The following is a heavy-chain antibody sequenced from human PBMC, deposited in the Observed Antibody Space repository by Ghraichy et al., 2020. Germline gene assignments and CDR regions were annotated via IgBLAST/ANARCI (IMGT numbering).Heavy chain of an antibody. Sequence: ASVKVSCKASGYTFSTYDITWVLQGPGQGVEWMGWISTYYGHTDPAQSLQGRVIMTTDRSRNTAYMELRSLRSDDTAVYYCARGRARPMPDGMDVWGQGTSVNV. CDR2: ISTYYGHT. V-gene: IGHV1-18*01. D-gene: IGHD1-1*01. CDR1: GYTFSTYD. J-gene: IGHJ6*02. CDR3: ARGRARPMPDGMDV.